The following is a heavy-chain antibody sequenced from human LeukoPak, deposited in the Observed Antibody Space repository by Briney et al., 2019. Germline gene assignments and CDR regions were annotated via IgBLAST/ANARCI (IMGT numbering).Heavy chain of an antibody. D-gene: IGHD5-24*01. V-gene: IGHV5-51*01. CDR3: AIINHPDGRVY. CDR1: GYPFTTSW. Sequence: GESMETSCQGFGYPFTTSWIGWVRQLPGKGLEWTAIIYAGNSDAKYSPSFQGQVSISTDRSISTAYLHWSSLKASDTAIYYCAIINHPDGRVYWGQGTLVTVSS. J-gene: IGHJ4*02. CDR2: IYAGNSDA.